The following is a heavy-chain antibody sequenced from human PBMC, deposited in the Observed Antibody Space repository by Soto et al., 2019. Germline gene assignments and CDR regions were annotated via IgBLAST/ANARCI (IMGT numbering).Heavy chain of an antibody. CDR3: AHSFLFDSSLDY. V-gene: IGHV2-5*02. Sequence: QITLKESGPTLVKPTQTLTLTCTFSGFSLSTSGVGVGWIRQPPGKALEWLALIYWDDDKRYSPSLKSSLTITQDTSKNQVVLTMTNMNPVATATYYCAHSFLFDSSLDYWGQGTLVTVSS. CDR2: IYWDDDK. J-gene: IGHJ4*02. CDR1: GFSLSTSGVG. D-gene: IGHD3-22*01.